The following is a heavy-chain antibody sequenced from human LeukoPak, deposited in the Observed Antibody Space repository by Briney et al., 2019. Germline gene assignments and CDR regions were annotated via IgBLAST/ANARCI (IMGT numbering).Heavy chain of an antibody. CDR3: ARVAVVDDSSGYYWEVFDY. Sequence: PGGSLRLSCSASGFTFSSYAMHWVRQAPGKGLEYVSAISSNGGSTYYADSVKGRFTISRDNSKNTLYLQMNSLRAEDTAVYYCARVAVVDDSSGYYWEVFDYWGQGTLVTVSS. J-gene: IGHJ4*02. CDR1: GFTFSSYA. D-gene: IGHD3-22*01. V-gene: IGHV3-64*04. CDR2: ISSNGGST.